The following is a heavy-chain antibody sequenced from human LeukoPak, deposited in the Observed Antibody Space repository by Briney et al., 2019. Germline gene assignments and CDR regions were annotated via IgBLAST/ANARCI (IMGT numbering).Heavy chain of an antibody. J-gene: IGHJ4*02. V-gene: IGHV4-34*01. Sequence: SETLSLTCAVYGGSFSGSSWSWIRQPPGKGLEWIGEINHSGSTNYNPSLKSRVTISVDTSKNQFSLKLSSVTAADTAVYYCARGVPSGYWGQGTLVTVSS. CDR2: INHSGST. D-gene: IGHD3-10*01. CDR3: ARGVPSGY. CDR1: GGSFSGSS.